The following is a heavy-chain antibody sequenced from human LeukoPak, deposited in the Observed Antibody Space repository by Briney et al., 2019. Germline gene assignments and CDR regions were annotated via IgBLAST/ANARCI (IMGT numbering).Heavy chain of an antibody. D-gene: IGHD4-17*01. CDR2: ISSSSTYI. CDR1: GFTFSSYS. J-gene: IGHJ4*02. V-gene: IGHV3-21*01. CDR3: ARDYTVTTGSHFDY. Sequence: PGGSLRLSCAASGFTFSSYSMNWVRQAPGKGLEWVSSISSSSTYIYYADSLKGRFTISRDNAKNSLYLQMNSLRGDDTAVYYCARDYTVTTGSHFDYWGQGTLVTVSS.